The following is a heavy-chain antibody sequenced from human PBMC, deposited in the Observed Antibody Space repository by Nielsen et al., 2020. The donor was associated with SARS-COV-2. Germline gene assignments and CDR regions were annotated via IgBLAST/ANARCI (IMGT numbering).Heavy chain of an antibody. Sequence: GGSLRLSCAASGFTFDDYAMHWVRQAPGKGLEWVAVISYDGSNKYYADSVKGRFTISRDNAKNSLYLQMNSLRAEDTAVYYCAKRGRSGSGTYSGGMDVWGQGTTVTVSS. D-gene: IGHD3-10*01. J-gene: IGHJ6*02. CDR3: AKRGRSGSGTYSGGMDV. V-gene: IGHV3-30*18. CDR1: GFTFDDYA. CDR2: ISYDGSNK.